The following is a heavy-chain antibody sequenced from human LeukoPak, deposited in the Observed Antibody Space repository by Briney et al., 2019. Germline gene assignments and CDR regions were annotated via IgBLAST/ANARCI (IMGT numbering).Heavy chain of an antibody. CDR2: IWYDGSNK. V-gene: IGHV3-33*03. CDR1: GFTFSSYG. Sequence: GGSLRLSCAASGFTFSSYGMHWVRQAPGKGLEWVAAIWYDGSNKYYADSVKGRFTISRDNAKKSLYLQMNSLGAEDTALYYCVKVTAAGFVDHWGQGTLVTVSS. CDR3: VKVTAAGFVDH. J-gene: IGHJ4*02. D-gene: IGHD6-13*01.